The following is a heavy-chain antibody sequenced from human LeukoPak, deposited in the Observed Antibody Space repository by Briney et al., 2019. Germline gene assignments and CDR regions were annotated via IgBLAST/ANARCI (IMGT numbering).Heavy chain of an antibody. CDR1: GLTFSSYA. D-gene: IGHD3-10*01. J-gene: IGHJ4*02. Sequence: GGSLRLSCAASGLTFSSYAMSWVRQAPGKGLEWVSAISGSGGSTYYAVYVKGRFTIPSDNSKNTLSLQTNSLRGEHTAVYYCAKGERVGRPGEYWGQGTLATVSS. V-gene: IGHV3-23*01. CDR3: AKGERVGRPGEY. CDR2: ISGSGGST.